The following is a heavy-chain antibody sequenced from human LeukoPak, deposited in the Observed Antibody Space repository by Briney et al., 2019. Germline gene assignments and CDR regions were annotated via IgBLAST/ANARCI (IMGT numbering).Heavy chain of an antibody. CDR1: GFIFSNYAM. J-gene: IGHJ4*02. CDR3: AGLVGRYSSGLYYYYFDY. Sequence: GSLRLSCAASGFIFSNYAMSWVRQPPGKGLEWLGEMYLSGTTHSNPSVKSRVTISIDKSKNQFFLNLSSVTAADTAVYYCAGLVGRYSSGLYYYYFDYWGQGTLVTVSS. CDR2: MYLSGTT. V-gene: IGHV4-4*02. D-gene: IGHD3-22*01.